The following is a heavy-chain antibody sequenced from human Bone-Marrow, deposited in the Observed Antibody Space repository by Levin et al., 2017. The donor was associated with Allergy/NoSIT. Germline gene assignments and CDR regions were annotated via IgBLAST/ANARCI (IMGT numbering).Heavy chain of an antibody. J-gene: IGHJ6*02. CDR2: ISSSGSTI. D-gene: IGHD3-10*01. V-gene: IGHV3-48*01. Sequence: GGSLRLSCAASGFSFDTYSMNWVRQAPGKGPEWVSYISSSGSTIYYADSVDGRFTISRDNAKNSLYLQMKSLRAEDTAVYYCASDNFGRFGWDREWLFYKGAAGMDVWGQGTPVTVSS. CDR1: GFSFDTYS. CDR3: ASDNFGRFGWDREWLFYKGAAGMDV.